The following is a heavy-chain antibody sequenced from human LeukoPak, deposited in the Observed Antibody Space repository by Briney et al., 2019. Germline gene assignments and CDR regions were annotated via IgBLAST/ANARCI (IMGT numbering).Heavy chain of an antibody. CDR2: IYSGGST. CDR1: GFTFKISA. J-gene: IGHJ4*02. Sequence: GGSLRLSCVASGFTFKISAMAWVRQALGKGLEWVSVIYSGGSTYYADSVKGRFTISRDNSKNTLYLQMNSLRAEDTAVYYCARDRRNYYDSSGYYFDYWGQGTLVTVSS. CDR3: ARDRRNYYDSSGYYFDY. V-gene: IGHV3-66*01. D-gene: IGHD3-22*01.